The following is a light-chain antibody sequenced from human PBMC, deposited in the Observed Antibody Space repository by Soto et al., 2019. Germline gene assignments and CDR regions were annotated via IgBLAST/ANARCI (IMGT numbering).Light chain of an antibody. Sequence: EIVLTQSPGTLYLSPGERATLSCRASQSVANNFLAWYQQKPGQAPRLLIFAASKRASDIPARFSGSGSGSDLTLTISRLEPADFAVYYCHQYGTTPWTFGQGTKVEIK. V-gene: IGKV3-20*01. J-gene: IGKJ1*01. CDR1: QSVANNF. CDR3: HQYGTTPWT. CDR2: AAS.